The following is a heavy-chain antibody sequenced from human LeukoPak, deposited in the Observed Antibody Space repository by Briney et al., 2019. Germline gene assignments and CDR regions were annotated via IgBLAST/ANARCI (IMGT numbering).Heavy chain of an antibody. V-gene: IGHV4-34*01. Sequence: SETLSLTCAVYGGSFSGYYWSWIRQPPGKGLEWIGEINHSGSTNYNPSLKSRVTISVDTSKNQFSLKLSSVTAADTAVYYCARTGGSGVLNWFDPWGQGTLVTVSS. J-gene: IGHJ5*02. D-gene: IGHD3-10*01. CDR2: INHSGST. CDR1: GGSFSGYY. CDR3: ARTGGSGVLNWFDP.